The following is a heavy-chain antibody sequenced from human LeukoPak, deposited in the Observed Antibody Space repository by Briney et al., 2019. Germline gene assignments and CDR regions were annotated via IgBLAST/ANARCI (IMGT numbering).Heavy chain of an antibody. CDR1: GDSISSYY. CDR3: ARAGTLRADAFDI. V-gene: IGHV4-59*12. Sequence: SETLSLTCTVSGDSISSYYWSWIRQPPGEGLEWIGYIYYSGSTNYNPSLKSRVTISVDRSKNQFSLKLSSVTAADTAVYYCARAGTLRADAFDIWGQGTMVTVSS. D-gene: IGHD3-10*01. J-gene: IGHJ3*02. CDR2: IYYSGST.